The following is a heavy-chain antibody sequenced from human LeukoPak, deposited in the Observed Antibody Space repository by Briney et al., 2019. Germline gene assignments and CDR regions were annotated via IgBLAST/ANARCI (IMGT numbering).Heavy chain of an antibody. CDR3: ARALDYYDSSGYNDACDI. Sequence: PGGSLRLSCAASGFTVSSDYMSWVRPAPGKGLEWVSVIYSGGSTYYADSVKGRFTISRDKSKNTVYLQMNSLRFEDTAVYYCARALDYYDSSGYNDACDIWGQGTMVTVSS. D-gene: IGHD3-22*01. CDR1: GFTVSSDY. J-gene: IGHJ3*02. V-gene: IGHV3-53*05. CDR2: IYSGGST.